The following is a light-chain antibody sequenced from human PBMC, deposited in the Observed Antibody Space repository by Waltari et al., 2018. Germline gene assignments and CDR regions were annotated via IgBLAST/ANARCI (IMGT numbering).Light chain of an antibody. J-gene: IGKJ1*01. Sequence: EIVLTQSPGTLSLSPGESATISCRASQSVSSSYLAWYQQKPGQAPRPLIYGASSRATGIPDRFSGSGSGTDFTLTISRLEPEDFAVYYCQQYGSSPQTFGQRTKVEIK. CDR2: GAS. V-gene: IGKV3-20*01. CDR1: QSVSSSY. CDR3: QQYGSSPQT.